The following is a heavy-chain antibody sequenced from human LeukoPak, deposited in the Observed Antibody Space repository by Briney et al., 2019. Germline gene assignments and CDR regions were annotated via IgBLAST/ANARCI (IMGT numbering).Heavy chain of an antibody. CDR1: GFTFSIYA. CDR3: VRDRGSGWYYMGC. D-gene: IGHD6-19*01. CDR2: INSNGATA. V-gene: IGHV3-23*01. J-gene: IGHJ4*02. Sequence: GGSLRLSCAASGFTFSIYAMSWDRQAPGKGLEWVSLINSNGATAHYADSVKGRFTISRDNSKNTLSLQMNSLRADDTAIYFCVRDRGSGWYYMGCWGQGTLVTVSS.